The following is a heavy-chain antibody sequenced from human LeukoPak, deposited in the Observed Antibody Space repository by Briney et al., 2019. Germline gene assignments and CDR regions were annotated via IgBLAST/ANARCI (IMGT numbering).Heavy chain of an antibody. D-gene: IGHD5-18*01. V-gene: IGHV3-23*01. Sequence: PGGSLRLSCAASGFTFSSYAMSWVRQAPGKGLEWVSGISGNGVSTSYADSVKGLFTISRDNSKNTLYLQMNSLRAEDTAVYYCAKGRGYSYGYYFDYWGQGTLVTVSS. CDR2: ISGNGVST. CDR3: AKGRGYSYGYYFDY. CDR1: GFTFSSYA. J-gene: IGHJ4*02.